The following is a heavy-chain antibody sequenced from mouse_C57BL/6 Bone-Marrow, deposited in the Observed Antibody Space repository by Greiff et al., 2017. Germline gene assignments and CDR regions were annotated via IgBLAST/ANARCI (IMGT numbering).Heavy chain of an antibody. D-gene: IGHD1-1*01. CDR1: GYTFTSYW. V-gene: IGHV1-55*01. J-gene: IGHJ3*01. CDR2: IYPGSGST. Sequence: QQPGAELVKPGASVKMSCKASGYTFTSYWITWVKQRPGQGLEWIGDIYPGSGSTNYNEKFKSKATLTVDTSSSTAYMQLSSLTSEDSAVYYCARGPPTVVEPWFAYWGQGTLVTVSA. CDR3: ARGPPTVVEPWFAY.